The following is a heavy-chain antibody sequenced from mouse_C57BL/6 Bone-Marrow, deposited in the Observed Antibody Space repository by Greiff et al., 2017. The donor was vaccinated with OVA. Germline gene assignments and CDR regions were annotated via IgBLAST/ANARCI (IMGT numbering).Heavy chain of an antibody. D-gene: IGHD1-1*01. J-gene: IGHJ4*01. Sequence: VHVKQSGAELVRPGASVKLSCTASGFNIKDDYMHWVKQRPEQGLEWIGWIDPENGDTESASKFQGKATITADTSSNTAYLQLSSLTSEDTAFYYCTTDYGSSYLYAMDYWGQGTSVTVSS. CDR1: GFNIKDDY. CDR3: TTDYGSSYLYAMDY. V-gene: IGHV14-4*01. CDR2: IDPENGDT.